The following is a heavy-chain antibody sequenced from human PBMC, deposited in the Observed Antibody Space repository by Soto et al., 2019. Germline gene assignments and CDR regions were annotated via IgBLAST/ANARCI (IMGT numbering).Heavy chain of an antibody. Sequence: QVQLVQSGAEVKKPGSSVKVSCNASGGTFSSYAISWVRQAPGQGLEWMGGIIPIFGTANYAQKFQGRVTITADASTSTAYMELSGPRSEDTAVYYCARVMSTAMVTEAFDIWGQGTMVTVSS. CDR3: ARVMSTAMVTEAFDI. CDR2: IIPIFGTA. V-gene: IGHV1-69*01. J-gene: IGHJ3*02. CDR1: GGTFSSYA. D-gene: IGHD5-18*01.